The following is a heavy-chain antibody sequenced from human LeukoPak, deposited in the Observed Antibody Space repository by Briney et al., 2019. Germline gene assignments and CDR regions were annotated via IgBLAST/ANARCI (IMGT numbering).Heavy chain of an antibody. Sequence: GGSLRLSCAASGFTFSGSAMHWVRQASGKGLEWVGRIRSKANSYATAYAASVKGRFTISRDNSKNTLYLQMNSLRAEDTAVYYCAKDAYTVTTHFDYWGQGTLVTVSS. V-gene: IGHV3-73*01. D-gene: IGHD4-17*01. CDR2: IRSKANSYAT. J-gene: IGHJ4*02. CDR1: GFTFSGSA. CDR3: AKDAYTVTTHFDY.